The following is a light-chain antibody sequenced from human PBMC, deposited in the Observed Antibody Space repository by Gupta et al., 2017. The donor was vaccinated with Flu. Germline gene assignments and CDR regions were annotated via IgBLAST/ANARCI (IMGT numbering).Light chain of an antibody. Sequence: HSTLTHLASVSGSLGQSITISCTATTSDIGAYNYVSWYQQTSSPAPKLMIYEVSNRPSGVSNRFSGCKSGNTASLTISGLQAEDEGDYFCIYYTRRNTWIFGGGTKVTVL. CDR3: IYYTRRNTWI. J-gene: IGLJ2*01. V-gene: IGLV2-14*01. CDR2: EVS. CDR1: TSDIGAYNY.